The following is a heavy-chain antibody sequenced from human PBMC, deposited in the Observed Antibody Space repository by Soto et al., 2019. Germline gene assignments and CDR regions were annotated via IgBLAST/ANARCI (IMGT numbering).Heavy chain of an antibody. CDR1: GFTFSGSA. V-gene: IGHV3-73*02. CDR3: TTGWIQLYEGCY. J-gene: IGHJ4*02. Sequence: EVQLVESGGGLVQPGGSLKLSCAASGFTFSGSAMHWVRQASGKGLGWVGRIRSKANSYATAYAASVKGRFTISRDDSKNTWYLKMNRLKTEDPAVYYCTTGWIQLYEGCYLGQGTLVTVSS. D-gene: IGHD5-18*01. CDR2: IRSKANSYAT.